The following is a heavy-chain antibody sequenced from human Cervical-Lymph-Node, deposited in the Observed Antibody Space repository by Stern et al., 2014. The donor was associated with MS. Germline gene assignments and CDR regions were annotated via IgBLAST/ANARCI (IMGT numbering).Heavy chain of an antibody. CDR2: ISSSSRYI. J-gene: IGHJ3*02. Sequence: VPLVESGGGLVKPGGSLRLSCAASGFTFSSYSMNWVRQAPGKGLEWVSSISSSSRYIYYADSVKGRFTISRDNAKNSLYLQMNSLRAEDTAVYYCARDRGYYDSSGYDYDAFDIWGQGTMVTVSS. D-gene: IGHD3-22*01. V-gene: IGHV3-21*01. CDR3: ARDRGYYDSSGYDYDAFDI. CDR1: GFTFSSYS.